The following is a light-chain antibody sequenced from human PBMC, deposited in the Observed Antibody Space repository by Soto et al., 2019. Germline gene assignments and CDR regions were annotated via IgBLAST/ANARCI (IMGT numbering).Light chain of an antibody. CDR2: DVT. Sequence: SALTQPRSVSGSPGQSVSISCTGTISDVAGYNYVSWYQHHPGKAPKLLISDVTKRPSWVPDRFSGSKSGNTASLNISDLQAEDEADYYCSAYAGNNKLVFGGGTQLTVL. J-gene: IGLJ2*01. V-gene: IGLV2-11*01. CDR1: ISDVAGYNY. CDR3: SAYAGNNKLV.